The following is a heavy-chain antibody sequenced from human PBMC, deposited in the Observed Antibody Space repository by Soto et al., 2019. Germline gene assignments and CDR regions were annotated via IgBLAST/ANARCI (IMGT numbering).Heavy chain of an antibody. V-gene: IGHV3-15*07. CDR2: IKSKTDGGTT. Sequence: EVQLVESGGGSVAPGGSLRLSCAASGFSFSSAWINWVRQTPGRGLEWVGRIKSKTDGGTTDFAARVKGRFAISRDNTRDMMYMQMNSLKTEDTGVDYCTPDSLFTQMLARFDFWGLGTLVTVSS. CDR3: TPDSLFTQMLARFDF. D-gene: IGHD3-10*02. CDR1: GFSFSSAW. J-gene: IGHJ4*01.